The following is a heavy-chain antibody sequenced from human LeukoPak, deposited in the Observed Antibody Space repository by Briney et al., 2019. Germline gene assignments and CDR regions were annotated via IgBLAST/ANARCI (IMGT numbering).Heavy chain of an antibody. D-gene: IGHD3-16*02. Sequence: PSETLSLTCAVYGGSFSGYYWSWIRQPPGKGLEWIGEINRSGSTNYNPSLKSRVTISVDTSKNQFSLKLSSVTAADTAVYYCARGPNVWGSYRYRPFDYWGQGTLVTVSS. CDR1: GGSFSGYY. CDR3: ARGPNVWGSYRYRPFDY. CDR2: INRSGST. J-gene: IGHJ4*02. V-gene: IGHV4-34*01.